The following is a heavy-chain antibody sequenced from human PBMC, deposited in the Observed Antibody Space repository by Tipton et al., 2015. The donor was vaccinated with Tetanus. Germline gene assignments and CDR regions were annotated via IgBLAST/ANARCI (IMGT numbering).Heavy chain of an antibody. Sequence: SLRLSCAASGFTFSDYEMNWVRQAPGKGLEWVAYIGGSGRTIFYADSVKGRFTISRDNGKNSLLLQMNILTAEDTAEYYCARDKTRYDVLTGYYPFDFWGQGTLVTVSS. D-gene: IGHD3-9*01. CDR2: IGGSGRTI. CDR1: GFTFSDYE. V-gene: IGHV3-48*03. CDR3: ARDKTRYDVLTGYYPFDF. J-gene: IGHJ4*02.